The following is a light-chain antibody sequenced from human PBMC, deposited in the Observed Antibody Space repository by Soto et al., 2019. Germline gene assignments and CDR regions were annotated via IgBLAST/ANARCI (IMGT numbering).Light chain of an antibody. J-gene: IGKJ1*01. V-gene: IGKV3-15*01. Sequence: EIVMTQSPATLSVSPGERATLSCRASQSISTNLAWYQQKPGQAPRLLIYGASTRATGVPARFSGSGSGTEFPLTISSLQSKDFAVYFCQQYHDWPLPFGQGTKVEIK. CDR3: QQYHDWPLP. CDR1: QSISTN. CDR2: GAS.